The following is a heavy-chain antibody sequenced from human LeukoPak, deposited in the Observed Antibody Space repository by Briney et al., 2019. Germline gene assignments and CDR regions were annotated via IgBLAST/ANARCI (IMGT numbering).Heavy chain of an antibody. CDR3: ARGHPRELTGASDY. Sequence: GGSLRLSCAASGFTFSSYSMNWVRQAPGKGLEWVSSISSSSSYIYYADSVKGRFTISRDNAKNSLYLQMNSLRAEDTAVYYCARGHPRELTGASDYWGQGTLVTVSS. CDR1: GFTFSSYS. CDR2: ISSSSSYI. J-gene: IGHJ4*02. D-gene: IGHD7-27*01. V-gene: IGHV3-21*01.